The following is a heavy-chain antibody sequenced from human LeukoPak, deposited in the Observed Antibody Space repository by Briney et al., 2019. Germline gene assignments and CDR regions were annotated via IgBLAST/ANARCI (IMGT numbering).Heavy chain of an antibody. V-gene: IGHV1-69*05. J-gene: IGHJ4*02. CDR1: GGTFSSYA. Sequence: SVKVSCKASGGTFSSYAISWVRQAPGQGLAWMGGIIPIFGTANYAQKFQGRVTITTDESTSTAYMELSSLRSEDTAVYYCARLGGKAASPYDYWGQGTLVTVSS. CDR2: IIPIFGTA. D-gene: IGHD3-16*01. CDR3: ARLGGKAASPYDY.